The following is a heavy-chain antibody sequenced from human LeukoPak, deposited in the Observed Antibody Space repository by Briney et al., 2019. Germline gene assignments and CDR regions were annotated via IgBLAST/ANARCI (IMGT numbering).Heavy chain of an antibody. CDR1: GGTFISYA. CDR3: ARDLGLRFGGVMAPYYDY. D-gene: IGHD3-16*01. CDR2: IIPIFGTA. V-gene: IGHV1-69*05. Sequence: GASVKVSCKASGGTFISYAISWVRQAPGQGLEWMGRIIPIFGTANYAQKFQGRVTITTDESTSTAYMELSSLRSEDTAVYYCARDLGLRFGGVMAPYYDYWGQGTLVTVSS. J-gene: IGHJ4*02.